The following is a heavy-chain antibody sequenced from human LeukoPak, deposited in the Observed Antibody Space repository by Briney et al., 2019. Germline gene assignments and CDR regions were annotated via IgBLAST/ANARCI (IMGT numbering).Heavy chain of an antibody. CDR3: VIGDLVDY. V-gene: IGHV1-8*02. Sequence: ASVKVSCKASGGTFSSYAISWVRQATGQGLEWMGWMNPNSGNTGYAQKFQGRVTMTRNTSISTAYMELSSLRSEDTAVYYCVIGDLVDYWGQGTLVTVSS. D-gene: IGHD3-3*01. CDR2: MNPNSGNT. J-gene: IGHJ4*02. CDR1: GGTFSSYA.